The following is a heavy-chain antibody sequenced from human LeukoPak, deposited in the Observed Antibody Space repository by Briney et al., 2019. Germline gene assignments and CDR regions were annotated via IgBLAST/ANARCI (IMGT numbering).Heavy chain of an antibody. D-gene: IGHD3-16*02. CDR3: ARAEVDYVWGSYRFDY. Sequence: ASVKVSCKASGYTFSGYYIHWVRQAPGQGLEWMGWINPNSGGTNYAQKFQGRVTMTRDTSISTAYMELSRLRSDDTAVYYCARAEVDYVWGSYRFDYWGQGTLVTVSS. CDR2: INPNSGGT. V-gene: IGHV1-2*02. CDR1: GYTFSGYY. J-gene: IGHJ4*02.